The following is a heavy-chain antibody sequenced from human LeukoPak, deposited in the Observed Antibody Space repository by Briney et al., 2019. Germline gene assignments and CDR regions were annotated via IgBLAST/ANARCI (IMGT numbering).Heavy chain of an antibody. CDR3: ARGGDIVVVPAAMEYYFDY. CDR1: GGSISSYY. J-gene: IGHJ4*02. CDR2: IYYSGST. D-gene: IGHD2-2*01. V-gene: IGHV4-59*01. Sequence: PSETLSLTCTVSGGSISSYYWSWIRQPPGKGLEWIGYIYYSGSTNYNPSLKSRVTISVDTSKNRFSLKLSSVTAADTAVYYCARGGDIVVVPAAMEYYFDYRGQGTLVTVSS.